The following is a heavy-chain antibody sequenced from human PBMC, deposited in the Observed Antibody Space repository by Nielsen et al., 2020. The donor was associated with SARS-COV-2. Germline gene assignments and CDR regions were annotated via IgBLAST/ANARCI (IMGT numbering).Heavy chain of an antibody. J-gene: IGHJ6*02. CDR2: ISYDGSNK. Sequence: GESLKISCAASGFTFSSYGMHWVRQAPGKGLEWVAVISYDGSNKYYADSVKGRFTISRDNSKNTLYLQMNSLRAEDTAVYYCATSEVTAIPPLMDYYYYGMDVWGQGTTVTVSS. D-gene: IGHD2-21*02. V-gene: IGHV3-30*03. CDR3: ATSEVTAIPPLMDYYYYGMDV. CDR1: GFTFSSYG.